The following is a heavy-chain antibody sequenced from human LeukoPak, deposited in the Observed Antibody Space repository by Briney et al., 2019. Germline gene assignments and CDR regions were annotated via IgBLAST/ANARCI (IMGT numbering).Heavy chain of an antibody. CDR3: ARDDSIFGVVLDY. J-gene: IGHJ4*02. CDR2: ISYDGSNK. Sequence: GGSLRPSCAASGFTFSSYAMHWVRQAPGKGLEWVAVISYDGSNKYYADSVKGRFTISRDNSKNTLYLQMNSLRAEDTAVYYCARDDSIFGVVLDYWGQGTLVTVSS. CDR1: GFTFSSYA. V-gene: IGHV3-30-3*01. D-gene: IGHD3-3*01.